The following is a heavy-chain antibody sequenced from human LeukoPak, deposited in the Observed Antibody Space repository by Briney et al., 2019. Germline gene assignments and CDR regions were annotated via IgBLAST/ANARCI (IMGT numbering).Heavy chain of an antibody. CDR2: IHSSGST. J-gene: IGHJ2*01. CDR3: AREDWDAATRNWYIDL. D-gene: IGHD5-18*01. Sequence: PSETLSLTCTVSAGSISSYYWTWIRQPAGKGLEWIGQIHSSGSTIYNPSLRSRVTLSVDTSKNQFSLKLTSVTAADTAVYYCAREDWDAATRNWYIDLWGRGTLVTVSS. CDR1: AGSISSYY. V-gene: IGHV4-4*07.